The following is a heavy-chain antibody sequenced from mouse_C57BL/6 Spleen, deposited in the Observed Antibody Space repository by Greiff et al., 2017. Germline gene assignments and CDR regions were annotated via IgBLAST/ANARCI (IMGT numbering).Heavy chain of an antibody. V-gene: IGHV1-19*01. CDR1: GYTFTDYY. Sequence: VQLQQSGPVLVKPGASVKMSCKASGYTFTDYYMNWVKQSHGKSLEWIGVINPYNGGTSYTQKFKGKATLTVDKSSSTAYMELNSLTSEDSAVYYCARGVTGVYFDYWGQGTTLTVSS. J-gene: IGHJ2*01. D-gene: IGHD2-2*01. CDR2: INPYNGGT. CDR3: ARGVTGVYFDY.